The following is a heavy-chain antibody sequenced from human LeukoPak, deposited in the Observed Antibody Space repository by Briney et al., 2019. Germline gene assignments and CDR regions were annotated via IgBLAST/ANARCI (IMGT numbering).Heavy chain of an antibody. Sequence: ASVKVSCKASGGTFSSYAIGWVRQAPGQGLEWMGGIIPIFGTANYAQKFQGRVTITADESTSTAYMELSSLRSEDTAVYYCARVGGEGAFDIWGQGTMVTVSS. CDR1: GGTFSSYA. D-gene: IGHD4-23*01. J-gene: IGHJ3*02. CDR2: IIPIFGTA. CDR3: ARVGGEGAFDI. V-gene: IGHV1-69*01.